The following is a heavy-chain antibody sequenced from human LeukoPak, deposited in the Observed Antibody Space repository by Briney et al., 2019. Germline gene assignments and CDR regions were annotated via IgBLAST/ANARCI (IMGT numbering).Heavy chain of an antibody. CDR2: ISGGGGST. D-gene: IGHD6-19*01. J-gene: IGHJ4*02. Sequence: GGSLRLSCAASGLTFSSYAMSWVRQAPGKGLEWVSAISGGGGSTYYADSVKGRFTISRDNSKNTLYLQMNSLRAEDTAVYYCAKAPYGSGPFDYWGQGTLVTVSS. CDR1: GLTFSSYA. CDR3: AKAPYGSGPFDY. V-gene: IGHV3-23*01.